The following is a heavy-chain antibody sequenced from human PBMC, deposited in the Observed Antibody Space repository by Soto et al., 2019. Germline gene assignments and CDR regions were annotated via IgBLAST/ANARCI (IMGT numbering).Heavy chain of an antibody. CDR2: ISYDGSNK. V-gene: IGHV3-30-3*01. CDR3: ARGRDGYNWGGMDV. D-gene: IGHD5-12*01. Sequence: QVQLVESGGGVVQPGRSLRLSCAASGFTFSSYAMHWVRQAPGKGLEWVAVISYDGSNKYYADSVKGRLTISRDNSKNTLYRQMNSLRATDTAVYYCARGRDGYNWGGMDVWGQGTTVTVSS. CDR1: GFTFSSYA. J-gene: IGHJ6*02.